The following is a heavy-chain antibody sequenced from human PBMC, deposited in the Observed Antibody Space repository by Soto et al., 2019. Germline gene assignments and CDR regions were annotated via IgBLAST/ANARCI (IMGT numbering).Heavy chain of an antibody. D-gene: IGHD3-10*01. CDR3: AREYYSSGTH. J-gene: IGHJ1*01. V-gene: IGHV3-74*01. Sequence: EVQLVESGGGLVQPGGSLRLCCAASGFTFSTYWMQWVRQVPGEGLVWVSSISENGGITTYADSVKGRFTISRDNAKNTLYLQMNGLRVEDTAIYYCAREYYSSGTHWGQGTLVTVST. CDR2: ISENGGIT. CDR1: GFTFSTYW.